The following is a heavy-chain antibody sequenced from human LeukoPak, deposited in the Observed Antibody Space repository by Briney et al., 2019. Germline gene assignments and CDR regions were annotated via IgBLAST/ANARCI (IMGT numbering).Heavy chain of an antibody. CDR1: GGSFSSYY. CDR2: INHSGST. J-gene: IGHJ4*02. Sequence: SETLCLTCAVYGGSFSSYYWSWIRQPPGKGLEWIWEINHSGSTNYNPDFKRRVTISVDTSKNQFKLKLSFVTAGETAVYYGASWYSYDSSGYLNYWGQGTLVTVSS. V-gene: IGHV4-34*01. D-gene: IGHD3-22*01. CDR3: ASWYSYDSSGYLNY.